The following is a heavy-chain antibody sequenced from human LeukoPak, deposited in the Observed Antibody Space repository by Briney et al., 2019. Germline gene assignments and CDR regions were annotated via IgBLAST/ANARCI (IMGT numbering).Heavy chain of an antibody. Sequence: PSETLSLTCTVSGGSISNYYWSWIRQPAGKGLEWIGRIYTSGSTNYNPSLKSRVTMSVETSKNQFSLKLSSVTAADTAVYYCARAYYDFWSGYALAYWGQGTLVTVSS. V-gene: IGHV4-4*07. CDR3: ARAYYDFWSGYALAY. D-gene: IGHD3-3*01. CDR1: GGSISNYY. CDR2: IYTSGST. J-gene: IGHJ4*02.